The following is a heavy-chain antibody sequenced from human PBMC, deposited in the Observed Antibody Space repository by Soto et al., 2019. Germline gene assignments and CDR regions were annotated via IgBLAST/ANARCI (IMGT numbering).Heavy chain of an antibody. CDR3: ARHVAAAIDAFDI. CDR1: GGSISSSSYY. V-gene: IGHV4-39*01. Sequence: SETLSLTCTVSGGSISSSSYYWGWIRQPPGKGLEWIGSIYYSGSTYYNPSLKSRVTISVDTSKNQFSLKLSSVTAADTAVYYCARHVAAAIDAFDIWGQGPMVTVSS. CDR2: IYYSGST. J-gene: IGHJ3*02. D-gene: IGHD6-13*01.